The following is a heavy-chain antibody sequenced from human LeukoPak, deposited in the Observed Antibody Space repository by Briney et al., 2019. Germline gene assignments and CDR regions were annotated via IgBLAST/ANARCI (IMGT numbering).Heavy chain of an antibody. CDR2: ISSSSSTI. Sequence: PGGSLRLSCAASGFTFSRYTMNWVRQAPGKGLEWISYISSSSSTIYYADSVKGRFTISRDSSKNTLYLQMNSLRAEDTAVYYCAKAPYYYDSSGYYYFDYWGQGTLVTVSS. CDR3: AKAPYYYDSSGYYYFDY. J-gene: IGHJ4*02. CDR1: GFTFSRYT. V-gene: IGHV3-48*01. D-gene: IGHD3-22*01.